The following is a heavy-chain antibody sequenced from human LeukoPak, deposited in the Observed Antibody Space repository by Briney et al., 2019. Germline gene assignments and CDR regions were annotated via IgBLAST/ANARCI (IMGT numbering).Heavy chain of an antibody. CDR2: IIGSGGST. J-gene: IGHJ6*03. V-gene: IGHV3-23*01. D-gene: IGHD4-17*01. Sequence: PGGSLRLSCAASGFTFSSYAMSWVRQAPGKGLEWVSAIIGSGGSTYYADSVKGRFTISRDNSKNTLYLQMNSLRAEDTAVYYCAKAALLSYGYYYYMDVWGKGTTVTVSS. CDR1: GFTFSSYA. CDR3: AKAALLSYGYYYYMDV.